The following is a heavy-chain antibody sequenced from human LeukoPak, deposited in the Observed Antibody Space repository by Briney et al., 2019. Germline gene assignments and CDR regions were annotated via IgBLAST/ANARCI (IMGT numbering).Heavy chain of an antibody. J-gene: IGHJ4*02. D-gene: IGHD2-15*01. CDR3: ARTEFRYCSGGSCYRDYYFDY. CDR1: GFSLSSRAMC. V-gene: IGHV2-70*11. Sequence: ESGPSLVNPTQTLTLTCSFSGFSLSSRAMCVSWMRQPPVKALEWLARIDWDEDKYYSTSLKTKLTISKDTSKNQVVLTMTNMDPVDTATYYCARTEFRYCSGGSCYRDYYFDYWGQGTLVTVSS. CDR2: IDWDEDK.